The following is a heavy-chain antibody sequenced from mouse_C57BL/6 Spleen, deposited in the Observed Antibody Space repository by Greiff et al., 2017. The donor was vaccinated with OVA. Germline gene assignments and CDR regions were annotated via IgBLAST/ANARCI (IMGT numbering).Heavy chain of an antibody. D-gene: IGHD1-1*01. V-gene: IGHV1-55*01. CDR3: ARLNINDVGDAMDY. CDR1: GYTFTSYW. Sequence: QVQLQQPGAELVKPGASVKMSCKASGYTFTSYWITWVKQRPGQGLEWIGDIYPGSGSTNYNEKFKSKATLPVDTSSSTAYMQLSSLTSEDSAVEYCARLNINDVGDAMDYWGQGTSVTVSA. J-gene: IGHJ4*01. CDR2: IYPGSGST.